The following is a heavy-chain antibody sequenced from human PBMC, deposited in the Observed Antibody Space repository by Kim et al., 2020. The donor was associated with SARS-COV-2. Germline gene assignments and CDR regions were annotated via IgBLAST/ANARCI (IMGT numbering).Heavy chain of an antibody. CDR2: INVGNGNT. J-gene: IGHJ4*02. Sequence: ASVKVSCKASGYTFTSYAIHWLRQAPGQGLEWMGWINVGNGNTRYSQKFQGRVTITRDTSASTAFMDLSSLTSADTAVYYCARNWVGTTKYDHWGQGTLVTVSS. CDR3: ARNWVGTTKYDH. V-gene: IGHV1-3*01. CDR1: GYTFTSYA. D-gene: IGHD1-7*01.